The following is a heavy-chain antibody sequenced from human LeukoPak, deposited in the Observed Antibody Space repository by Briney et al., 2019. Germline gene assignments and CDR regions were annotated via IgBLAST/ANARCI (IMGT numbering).Heavy chain of an antibody. D-gene: IGHD2-15*01. Sequence: PGGSLRLSCAASGFTFSSYAMSWVCQAPGKGLAWVSAISTSGGSTYYADSVKGRFTISRDNSKNTLYLQMNSLRAEDTAVYYCAKVFGPRYCSGGSCYSIDYWGQGTLVTVSS. J-gene: IGHJ4*02. CDR3: AKVFGPRYCSGGSCYSIDY. V-gene: IGHV3-23*01. CDR2: ISTSGGST. CDR1: GFTFSSYA.